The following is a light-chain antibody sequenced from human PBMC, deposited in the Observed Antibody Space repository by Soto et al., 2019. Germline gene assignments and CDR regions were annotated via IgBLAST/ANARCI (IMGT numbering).Light chain of an antibody. CDR3: QQRSSRALP. J-gene: IGKJ4*01. Sequence: EIVLTQSPGTLSLSPGERATLSCRASQSVSNYLAWYQQKAGQAPRLLIFDVSNRATGVPARFSGSGSGTDFTLNISSLEPEDFAVYFCQQRSSRALPFGGGPRVEIQ. CDR2: DVS. V-gene: IGKV3-11*01. CDR1: QSVSNY.